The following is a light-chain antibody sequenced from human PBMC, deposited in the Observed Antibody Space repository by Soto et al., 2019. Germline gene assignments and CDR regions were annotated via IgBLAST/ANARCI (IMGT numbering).Light chain of an antibody. Sequence: QSALTQPPSASGSPGQSVTISCTGTSSDVGAYNFVSWYQRHPGKAPKLMIYEVTKRPSGVPDRFSGSKSGNTASLTVSGLQAEDEADYYCSSYAGENNFVFGTGTKLTVL. J-gene: IGLJ1*01. CDR2: EVT. CDR3: SSYAGENNFV. V-gene: IGLV2-8*01. CDR1: SSDVGAYNF.